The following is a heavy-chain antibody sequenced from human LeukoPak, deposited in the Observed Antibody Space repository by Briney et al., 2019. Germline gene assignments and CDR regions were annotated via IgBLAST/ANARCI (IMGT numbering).Heavy chain of an antibody. D-gene: IGHD2-8*01. J-gene: IGHJ4*02. CDR3: ARGGYCTNGVCALDY. CDR1: GYTFTGYY. CDR2: INPNSGGT. Sequence: ASVKVSCKASGYTFTGYYMHWVRQAPGQGLEWMGWINPNSGGTNYAQKFQGRVTMTRDTSISTAYMELSRLRSDDTAVYYCARGGYCTNGVCALDYWGQGTLVTVSS. V-gene: IGHV1-2*02.